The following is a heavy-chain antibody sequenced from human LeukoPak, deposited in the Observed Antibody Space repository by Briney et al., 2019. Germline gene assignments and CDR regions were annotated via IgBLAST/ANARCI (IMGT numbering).Heavy chain of an antibody. D-gene: IGHD6-13*01. J-gene: IGHJ4*02. V-gene: IGHV1-2*04. CDR2: INPNSGGT. Sequence: ASVKVSCKASGYTFTGYYMHWVRQAPGQGLEWMGWINPNSGGTNYAQKFQGWVTMTRDTSISTAYMELSRLRSDDTAVYYCARDGYSSSWYYSLDYWGQGTLVTVSS. CDR3: ARDGYSSSWYYSLDY. CDR1: GYTFTGYY.